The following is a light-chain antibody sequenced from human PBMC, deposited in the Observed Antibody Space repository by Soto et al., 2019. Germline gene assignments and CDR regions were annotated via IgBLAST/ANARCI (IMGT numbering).Light chain of an antibody. CDR3: QQYGSSPHS. V-gene: IGKV3-20*01. CDR1: QSVSSSY. J-gene: IGKJ4*01. CDR2: GAS. Sequence: EIVLTQSPGTLSLSPGERATLSCRASQSVSSSYLAWYQQKPGQAPRLLIYGASSRATGIPDRFSGSGSGTYCTLTISSLEPEDFAVYYCQQYGSSPHSFGGGTKVESK.